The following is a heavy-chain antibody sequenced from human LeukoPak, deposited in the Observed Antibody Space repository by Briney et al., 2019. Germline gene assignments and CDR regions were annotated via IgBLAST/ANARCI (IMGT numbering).Heavy chain of an antibody. V-gene: IGHV4-31*03. D-gene: IGHD5-12*01. CDR3: ARAGYSGYDPTPYWYFDL. Sequence: PSETLSLTCTVSGGSISSGGYYWSWIRQHPGKGLEWIGYIYYSGSTYYNPSLKSRVTISVDTSKNQFSLKLSSVTAADTAVYYCARAGYSGYDPTPYWYFDLWGRGTLVTVSS. CDR2: IYYSGST. CDR1: GGSISSGGYY. J-gene: IGHJ2*01.